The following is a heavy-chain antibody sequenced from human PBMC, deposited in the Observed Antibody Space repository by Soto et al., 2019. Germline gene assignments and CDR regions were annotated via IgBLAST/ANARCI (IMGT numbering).Heavy chain of an antibody. D-gene: IGHD2-8*02. CDR1: GYTFTIYA. CDR3: ARDHPLVLVDY. V-gene: IGHV1-3*01. Sequence: GASVKVSCKASGYTFTIYAMHWVRQAPGQRLEWMGWINAGNGNTKYSQKFQGRVTITRDTSASTAYMELSSLRSEDTAVYYCARDHPLVLVDYWGQGTLVTVSS. J-gene: IGHJ4*02. CDR2: INAGNGNT.